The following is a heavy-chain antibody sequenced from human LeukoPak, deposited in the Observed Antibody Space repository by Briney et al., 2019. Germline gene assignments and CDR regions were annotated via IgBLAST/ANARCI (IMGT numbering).Heavy chain of an antibody. CDR3: ARGSIDYYGSVSYSNYYYYYMDV. V-gene: IGHV4-34*01. Sequence: SETLSLTCAVYGGSFSGYYWSWIRQPPGKGLEWIGEINHSGSTNYNPSLKSRVTISVDTSKNQFSLKLSSVTAADTAVYYCARGSIDYYGSVSYSNYYYYYMDVWGKGTTVTVSS. CDR2: INHSGST. CDR1: GGSFSGYY. J-gene: IGHJ6*03. D-gene: IGHD3-10*01.